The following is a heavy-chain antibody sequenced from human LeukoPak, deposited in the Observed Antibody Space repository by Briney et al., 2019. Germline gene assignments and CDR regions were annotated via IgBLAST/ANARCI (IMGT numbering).Heavy chain of an antibody. V-gene: IGHV3-30*02. D-gene: IGHD1-7*01. CDR2: INFDETDK. Sequence: PGGSLRLSCAASGFTFSTYNMHWVRQAPGKGLEWVAFINFDETDKHFADSVKGRFTISRDNSKNTLYLQMNSLRPEDTAVCYCAKDRTYHFDYWGQGTLVTVSS. CDR3: AKDRTYHFDY. J-gene: IGHJ4*02. CDR1: GFTFSTYN.